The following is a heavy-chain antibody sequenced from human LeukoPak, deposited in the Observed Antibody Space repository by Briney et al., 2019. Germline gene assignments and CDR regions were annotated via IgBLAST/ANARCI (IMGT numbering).Heavy chain of an antibody. J-gene: IGHJ4*02. D-gene: IGHD6-13*01. Sequence: GGSLRLSCAASGLPFSSYSMTWVRQAPGKGLEWVANIKPDGTTKFYVDSVKGRFTISRDNALNSLYLQMDSLRAEDTAIYYCARSIPYGTTWYGRSDYWGQGTLVTVSS. CDR1: GLPFSSYS. CDR2: IKPDGTTK. V-gene: IGHV3-7*03. CDR3: ARSIPYGTTWYGRSDY.